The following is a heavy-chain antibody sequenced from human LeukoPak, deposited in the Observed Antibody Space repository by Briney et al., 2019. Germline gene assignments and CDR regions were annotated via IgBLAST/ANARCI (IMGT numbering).Heavy chain of an antibody. CDR2: VFYTGST. CDR1: GGSIRNYNNY. V-gene: IGHV4-39*07. J-gene: IGHJ4*02. D-gene: IGHD6-13*01. CDR3: ASRAAAGSYYFDY. Sequence: SETLSLTCIVSGGSIRNYNNYWGWIRQPPGKGLEWIGSVFYTGSTYYNPSLQTRITVSVDTSKNQYSLKLSSVTAADTAVYYWASRAAAGSYYFDYWGQGTLVTVSS.